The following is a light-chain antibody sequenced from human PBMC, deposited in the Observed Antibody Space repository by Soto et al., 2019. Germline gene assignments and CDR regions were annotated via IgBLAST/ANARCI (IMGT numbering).Light chain of an antibody. V-gene: IGKV3-20*01. CDR3: QQFGSSPPMT. CDR2: GAS. CDR1: QSVSSTY. J-gene: IGKJ5*01. Sequence: EIVLTQSPATLCLSPGERATLSCRGSQSVSSTYLAWYQQRPGQAPRLLIYGASSRATGIPDRFSGSGSGADFTLTISRLEPEDFAVYYCQQFGSSPPMTFGQGTRLEIK.